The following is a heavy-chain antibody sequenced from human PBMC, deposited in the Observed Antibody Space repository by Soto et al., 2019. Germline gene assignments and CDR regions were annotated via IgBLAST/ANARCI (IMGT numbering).Heavy chain of an antibody. V-gene: IGHV4-34*01. CDR1: GGSFSGYY. CDR3: ARGIAAAGTWGLSYFDY. D-gene: IGHD6-13*01. J-gene: IGHJ4*02. Sequence: PSETLSVTCAVYGGSFSGYYWSWIRQPPGKGLEWIGEINHSGSTNYNPSLKSRVTISVDTSKNQFSLKLSSVTAADTAVYYCARGIAAAGTWGLSYFDYWGQGTLVTVSS. CDR2: INHSGST.